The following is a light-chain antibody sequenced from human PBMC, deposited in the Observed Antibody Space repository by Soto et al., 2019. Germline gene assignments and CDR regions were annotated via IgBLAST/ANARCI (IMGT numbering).Light chain of an antibody. CDR2: SNN. CDR3: AAWDDSLNGYV. CDR1: NSNIGSNT. Sequence: QAVVTQPPSASGTPGQRVTISCSGSNSNIGSNTVNWYRHLPGTAPKLLIYSNNQRPSGVPDRFSGSKSGTSASLAVSGLQSEDEADYYCAAWDDSLNGYVFGTGTKLTVL. V-gene: IGLV1-44*01. J-gene: IGLJ1*01.